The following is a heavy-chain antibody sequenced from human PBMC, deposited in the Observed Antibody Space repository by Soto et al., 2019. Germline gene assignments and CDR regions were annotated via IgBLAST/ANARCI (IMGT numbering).Heavy chain of an antibody. CDR2: IYWDDDK. Sequence: QITLKESGPTLVKPTQTLTLTCTFSGFSLSTSGVGVGWIRQPPGKALEWLALIYWDDDKRYSPSLKSRLTITKDPSKNQVVLTMTNMDPVDTATYYCAHSRMVRGVIRHYYYYMDVWGKGTTVTVSS. CDR1: GFSLSTSGVG. D-gene: IGHD3-10*01. CDR3: AHSRMVRGVIRHYYYYMDV. V-gene: IGHV2-5*02. J-gene: IGHJ6*03.